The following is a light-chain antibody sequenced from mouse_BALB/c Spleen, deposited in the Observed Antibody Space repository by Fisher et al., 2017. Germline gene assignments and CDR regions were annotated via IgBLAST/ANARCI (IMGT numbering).Light chain of an antibody. CDR3: QQRSSYPPT. J-gene: IGKJ4*01. Sequence: IVLTQSPALMSASPGEKVTITCSASSSVSYMHWYQQKSGTSPKLLIYSTSNLASGVPARFSGSGSGTSYSLTISRMEAEDAATYYCQQRSSYPPTFGSGTKLEIK. V-gene: IGKV4-57*01. CDR1: SSVSY. CDR2: STS.